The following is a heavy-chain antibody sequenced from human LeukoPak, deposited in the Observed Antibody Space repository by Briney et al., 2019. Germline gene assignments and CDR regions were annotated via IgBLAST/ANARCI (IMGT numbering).Heavy chain of an antibody. V-gene: IGHV4-39*02. D-gene: IGHD2-2*01. J-gene: IGHJ4*02. CDR2: MDYIVST. Sequence: SETLSLTCTVSGVSVSNSNFYWGWIRPPPGKGPEFFASMDYIVSTYYNPSLKSRVAVFVDTYKNQFSLNLRFVTDADTAVYYCARGVYCSSASCYWDWGKGTLVTVSS. CDR1: GVSVSNSNFY. CDR3: ARGVYCSSASCYWD.